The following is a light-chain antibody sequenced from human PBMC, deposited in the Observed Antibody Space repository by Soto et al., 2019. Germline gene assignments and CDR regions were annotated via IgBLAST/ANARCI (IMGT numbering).Light chain of an antibody. CDR3: QHIYSIPIT. Sequence: DIQLTPSPSSLSASVADRVTITCRASQSVSSDLNWYQQKAGKPPKLLIYAASSLQSGVPSRFSGSGSRTHFTLTISSLQPEDFATYYCQHIYSIPITFGQGTRLEIK. CDR1: QSVSSD. J-gene: IGKJ5*01. CDR2: AAS. V-gene: IGKV1-39*01.